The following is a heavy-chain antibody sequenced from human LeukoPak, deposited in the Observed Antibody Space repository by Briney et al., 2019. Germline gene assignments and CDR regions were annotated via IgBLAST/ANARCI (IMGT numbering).Heavy chain of an antibody. CDR1: GFTVSSNY. V-gene: IGHV3-66*01. CDR3: ARSYDVWSRYYGMDV. D-gene: IGHD3-16*01. J-gene: IGHJ6*02. Sequence: GGSLRLSCAASGFTVSSNYMSWVRQAPGEGLECVSVIYSGGSTYYADSVKGRFTISRHNSKNTLYLQMNSLRAEDTAVYYCARSYDVWSRYYGMDVWGQGTTVTVSS. CDR2: IYSGGST.